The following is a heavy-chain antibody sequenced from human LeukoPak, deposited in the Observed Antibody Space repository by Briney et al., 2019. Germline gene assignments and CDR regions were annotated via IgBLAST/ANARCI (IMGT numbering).Heavy chain of an antibody. CDR2: INPNSGGT. CDR3: ARYFGVAGNYYYYMDV. Sequence: ASVKVSCKASGYTFTGYYMHWVRQAPGQGLEWMGWINPNSGGTNYAQKFQGRVTVTRDTSISTAYMELSRLRSDDTAVYYCARYFGVAGNYYYYMDVWGKGTTVTVSS. V-gene: IGHV1-2*02. CDR1: GYTFTGYY. J-gene: IGHJ6*03. D-gene: IGHD3-3*01.